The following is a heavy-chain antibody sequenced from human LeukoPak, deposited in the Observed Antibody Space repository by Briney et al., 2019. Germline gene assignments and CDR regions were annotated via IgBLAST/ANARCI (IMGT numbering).Heavy chain of an antibody. Sequence: GGSLRPSCAASGFIFDTYGMHWVRQAPGKGLEWVAVIWYDGGKKYYADSVKGRFTISRDNSKNTLYLQMNSLRAEDTAVYYCATFFGSDFGYWGQGTLVTVSS. CDR3: ATFFGSDFGY. CDR1: GFIFDTYG. J-gene: IGHJ4*02. V-gene: IGHV3-33*03. CDR2: IWYDGGKK. D-gene: IGHD3-22*01.